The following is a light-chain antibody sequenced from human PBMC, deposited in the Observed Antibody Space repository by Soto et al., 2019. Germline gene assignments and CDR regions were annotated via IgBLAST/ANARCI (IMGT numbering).Light chain of an antibody. CDR1: SSDVGGYNY. CDR3: SSYAGAHIV. Sequence: QSVLTQPPSASGSPGQSVTISCTGTSSDVGGYNYVSWYQQHPGKAPKLMIYDVSQRPSGVPDRFSGSKSGNTASLTVSGLQAEDEDDYYCSSYAGAHIVFGTGTKVTVL. CDR2: DVS. V-gene: IGLV2-8*01. J-gene: IGLJ1*01.